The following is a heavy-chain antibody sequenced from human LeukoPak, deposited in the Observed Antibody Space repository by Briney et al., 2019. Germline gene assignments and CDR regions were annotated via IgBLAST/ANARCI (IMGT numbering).Heavy chain of an antibody. J-gene: IGHJ5*02. D-gene: IGHD2-2*01. V-gene: IGHV1-69*13. CDR3: AREGIYCSSTSCYNWFDP. CDR1: GGTFSSYA. CDR2: IIPIFATA. Sequence: GASVKVSCKASGGTFSSYAISWVRQAPGQGLEWMGGIIPIFATANYAQKFQGRVTITADESTSTAYMELSSLRSEDTAVYYCAREGIYCSSTSCYNWFDPWGQGTLVTVSS.